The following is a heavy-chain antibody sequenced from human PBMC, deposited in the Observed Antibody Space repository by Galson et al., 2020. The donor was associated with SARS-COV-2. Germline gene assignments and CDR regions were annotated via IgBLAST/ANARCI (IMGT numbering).Heavy chain of an antibody. CDR2: IWYDGSNK. Sequence: LSLTCAASGFTFSSYGMHWVRQAPGKGLEWVAVIWYDGSNKYYADSVKGRFTISRDNSKNTLYLQMNSLRAEDTAVYYCAREDLIVGATPGAFDIWGQGTMVTVSS. D-gene: IGHD1-26*01. J-gene: IGHJ3*02. V-gene: IGHV3-33*01. CDR1: GFTFSSYG. CDR3: AREDLIVGATPGAFDI.